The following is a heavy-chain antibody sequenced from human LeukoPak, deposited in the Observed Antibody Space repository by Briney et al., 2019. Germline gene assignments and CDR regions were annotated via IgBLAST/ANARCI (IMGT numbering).Heavy chain of an antibody. J-gene: IGHJ5*02. CDR3: ATSTYDILTGYSDWFDP. CDR1: GFTFSDYY. V-gene: IGHV3-11*06. D-gene: IGHD3-9*01. Sequence: GGSLRLPCAASGFTFSDYYMSWIRQAPGKGLEWVSYISSSSSYTNYADSVKGRFTISRDNAKNSLYLQMNSLRAEDTAVYYCATSTYDILTGYSDWFDPWGQGTLVTVSS. CDR2: ISSSSSYT.